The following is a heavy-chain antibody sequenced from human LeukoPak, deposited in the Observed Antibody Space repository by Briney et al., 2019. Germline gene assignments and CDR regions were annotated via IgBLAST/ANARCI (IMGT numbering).Heavy chain of an antibody. Sequence: SETLSLTCTVSGGSLSSYYWSWIRQPPGKGLEWIGYIYYSGSTNYNPSLKSRVTISVDTSKNQFSLKLSSVTAADTAVYYCARVVVTGLYYYYMDVWGKGTTVTVSS. CDR1: GGSLSSYY. V-gene: IGHV4-59*01. CDR2: IYYSGST. J-gene: IGHJ6*03. D-gene: IGHD4-23*01. CDR3: ARVVVTGLYYYYMDV.